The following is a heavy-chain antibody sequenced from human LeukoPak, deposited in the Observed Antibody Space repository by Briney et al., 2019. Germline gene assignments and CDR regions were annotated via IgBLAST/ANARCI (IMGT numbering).Heavy chain of an antibody. J-gene: IGHJ6*03. CDR2: ISDSGTST. CDR1: GFTFSSYA. CDR3: AKDLSEQQLALYYYYMDV. Sequence: GGSLRLSCAASGFTFSSYAMIWVRQAPGKGLEWVSLISDSGTSTYYPDSVKGRFTISRDNSKNTVYLQMNSLRAEDTAVYYCAKDLSEQQLALYYYYMDVWGKGTTVTVSS. D-gene: IGHD6-13*01. V-gene: IGHV3-23*01.